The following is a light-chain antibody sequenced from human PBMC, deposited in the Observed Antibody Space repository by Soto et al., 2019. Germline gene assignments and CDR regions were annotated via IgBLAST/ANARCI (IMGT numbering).Light chain of an antibody. CDR3: NSYTIISAPFV. CDR2: EVS. V-gene: IGLV2-14*01. J-gene: IGLJ1*01. Sequence: QSVLTQPASVSGTPGQSITISCTGTSSDVGGYNYVSWYQQHPGKAPKLIIYEVSDRPSGVSHRFSGSKSGNTASLTISGLQAEVEAVYYCNSYTIISAPFVFGAGTKVTVL. CDR1: SSDVGGYNY.